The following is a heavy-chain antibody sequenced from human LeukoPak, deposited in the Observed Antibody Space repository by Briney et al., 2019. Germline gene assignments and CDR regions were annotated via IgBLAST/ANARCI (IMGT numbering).Heavy chain of an antibody. D-gene: IGHD3-22*01. CDR1: GFTFSYYA. CDR3: AKGPTYDSLPYYFDY. V-gene: IGHV3-64D*09. CDR2: ISSNGGST. J-gene: IGHJ4*02. Sequence: GGSLRLSCSASGFTFSYYAMHWVRQAAGKGLEFVSGISSNGGSTYYADSLKGRFTVSRDNSNNTLYLQMSSLRTEDTAIYYCAKGPTYDSLPYYFDYWGQGTLVTVSS.